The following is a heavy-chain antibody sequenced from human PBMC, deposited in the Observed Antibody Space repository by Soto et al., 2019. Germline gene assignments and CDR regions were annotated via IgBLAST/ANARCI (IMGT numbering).Heavy chain of an antibody. Sequence: GGSLRLSCAASGFTVSSNYMSWVRQAPGKGLEWVSVIYSGGSTYYADSVKGRFTISRHNSKNTLYLQMNSLRAEDTAVYYCARNRYTPWSPIYDSKEGYYYGMDVWGQGTTVTVSS. CDR1: GFTVSSNY. CDR2: IYSGGST. CDR3: ARNRYTPWSPIYDSKEGYYYGMDV. J-gene: IGHJ6*02. V-gene: IGHV3-53*04. D-gene: IGHD3-22*01.